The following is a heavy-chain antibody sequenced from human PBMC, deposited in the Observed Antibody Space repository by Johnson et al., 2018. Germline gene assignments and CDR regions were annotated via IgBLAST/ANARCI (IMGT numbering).Heavy chain of an antibody. CDR2: ISSSSGYI. D-gene: IGHD5-18*01. Sequence: EVQLVESGGGLVKPGGSLTVSCAASGFDFSSYSMIWVRQAPGKGLEWVSFISSSSGYIYYADSVKDRFAISRDNAKNSLYLHMNSLGADDTGVYHCAGGRGYSASSDSFDVWGQGTPVIVSS. CDR3: AGGRGYSASSDSFDV. J-gene: IGHJ3*01. CDR1: GFDFSSYS. V-gene: IGHV3-21*01.